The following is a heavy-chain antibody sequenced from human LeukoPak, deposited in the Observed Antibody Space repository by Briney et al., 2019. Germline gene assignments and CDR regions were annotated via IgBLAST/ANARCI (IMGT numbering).Heavy chain of an antibody. Sequence: PGGSLRLSCAASGFTFSSYGMHWVRQAPGKGLEWVAVISYDGSNKYYADSVKGRFTISRDNSKNTLYLQMNSLRAEDTAVYYCAKDGHGESAFDIWGQGTMVTVSS. V-gene: IGHV3-30*18. CDR1: GFTFSSYG. CDR3: AKDGHGESAFDI. D-gene: IGHD4-17*01. J-gene: IGHJ3*02. CDR2: ISYDGSNK.